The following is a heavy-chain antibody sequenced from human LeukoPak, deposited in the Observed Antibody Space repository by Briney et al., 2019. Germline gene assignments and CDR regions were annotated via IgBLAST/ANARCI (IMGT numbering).Heavy chain of an antibody. CDR3: AKANGGSHLYYYSGMDV. CDR2: IICSGGTT. J-gene: IGHJ6*02. D-gene: IGHD1-26*01. Sequence: GGTLRLSCEASGFTFSAYAMTWVRQAPGKGLEWVSSIICSGGTTYYADSVRGRFPVSRDNSKNTLYLHMNSLRAEDTAVYYCAKANGGSHLYYYSGMDVWGRGTTVTVSS. V-gene: IGHV3-23*01. CDR1: GFTFSAYA.